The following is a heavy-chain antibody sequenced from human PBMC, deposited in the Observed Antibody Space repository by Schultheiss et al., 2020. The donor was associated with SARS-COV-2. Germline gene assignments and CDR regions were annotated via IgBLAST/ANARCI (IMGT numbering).Heavy chain of an antibody. CDR2: IYYSGST. V-gene: IGHV4-59*12. D-gene: IGHD2-15*01. CDR1: GGSISSYY. Sequence: SETLSLTCTVSGGSISSYYWSWIRQPPGKGLEWIGYIYYSGSTNCNPSLKSRVTISVDTSKNQFSLKLSSVTAADTAVYYCARAFIAHCSGGSCYRSGHWFDPWGQGTLVTVSS. J-gene: IGHJ5*02. CDR3: ARAFIAHCSGGSCYRSGHWFDP.